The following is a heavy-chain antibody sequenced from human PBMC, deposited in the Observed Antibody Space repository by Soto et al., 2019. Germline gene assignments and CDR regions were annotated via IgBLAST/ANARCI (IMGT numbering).Heavy chain of an antibody. CDR2: ISGSGGST. V-gene: IGHV3-23*01. Sequence: GGSLRLSCAASGFTFSSYAMSWVRQAPGKGLEWVSAISGSGGSTYYADSVKGRFTISRDNSKNTLYLQMNSLRAEDTAVYYCVKDGYSSSWYYFDYWGQGTLVTVSS. CDR3: VKDGYSSSWYYFDY. D-gene: IGHD6-13*01. CDR1: GFTFSSYA. J-gene: IGHJ4*02.